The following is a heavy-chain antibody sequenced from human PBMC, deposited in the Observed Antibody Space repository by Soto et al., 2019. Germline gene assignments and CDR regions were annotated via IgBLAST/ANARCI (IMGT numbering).Heavy chain of an antibody. D-gene: IGHD2-21*02. CDR1: GYTFTNYA. V-gene: IGHV1-3*01. Sequence: ASVKVSCKASGYTFTNYAMHWVRQAPGQRLEWMGWINPGNGNTKYSQKFQGRVTITRDTSASTAYMELSSLRSEDTAVYYCARSIVVVTALDYWGQGTLVTVSS. J-gene: IGHJ4*02. CDR2: INPGNGNT. CDR3: ARSIVVVTALDY.